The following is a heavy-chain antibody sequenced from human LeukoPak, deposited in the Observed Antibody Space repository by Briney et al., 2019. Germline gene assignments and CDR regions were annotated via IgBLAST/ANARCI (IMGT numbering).Heavy chain of an antibody. CDR2: IYYSGST. CDR3: ASGTPNILGY. V-gene: IGHV4-59*08. J-gene: IGHJ4*02. Sequence: PETLSLTCTVSGGPISSYYWSWIRQPPGKGLEWIGYIYYSGSTNYNPSLKSRVTISVDASKNQFSLKLSSVTAADTAVYYCASGTPNILGYWGQGTLVTVSS. D-gene: IGHD2-21*01. CDR1: GGPISSYY.